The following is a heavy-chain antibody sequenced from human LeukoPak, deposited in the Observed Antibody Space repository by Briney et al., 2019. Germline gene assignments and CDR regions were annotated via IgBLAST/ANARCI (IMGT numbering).Heavy chain of an antibody. CDR3: VKDRAANLYGSGAFEY. J-gene: IGHJ4*02. V-gene: IGHV3-9*01. CDR1: GFTFVDYG. D-gene: IGHD3-10*01. CDR2: IDWNSGAI. Sequence: GGSLRLSCAASGFTFVDYGIHWVRQAPGKGLEWVSGIDWNSGAIGYANSVKGRFTISRDNAKNSLYLQMNSLRAEDTALYYCVKDRAANLYGSGAFEYWGQGTLVTVSS.